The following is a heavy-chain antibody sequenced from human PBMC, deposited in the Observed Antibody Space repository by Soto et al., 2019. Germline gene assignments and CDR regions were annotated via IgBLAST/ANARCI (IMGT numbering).Heavy chain of an antibody. V-gene: IGHV3-72*01. J-gene: IGHJ4*02. Sequence: EVQLVESRGGLVQPGGSLRLSCAASGFVFSDHYMDWVRQAPGKGLEWVGRTRSTATSYSAEYAASVKGRFTISRDDSRNSLYLQISSLKIEDTAVYYCARFAALTTGWGQGSLVTVSS. CDR3: ARFAALTTG. D-gene: IGHD4-17*01. CDR2: TRSTATSYSA. CDR1: GFVFSDHY.